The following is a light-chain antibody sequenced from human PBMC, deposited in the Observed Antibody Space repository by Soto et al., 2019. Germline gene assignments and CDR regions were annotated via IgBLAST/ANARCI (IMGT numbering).Light chain of an antibody. J-gene: IGLJ1*01. CDR3: SSFTTSCTPHYG. CDR1: SSDVGNYNY. V-gene: IGLV2-14*01. CDR2: SLS. Sequence: SALTNPPSVSGSPGQSITISCTGNSSDVGNYNYVSWYQQHPGKAPKVIIYSLSNRPSGDFYLFSGSKSGNTASLTISGLQAEDEGDYSCSSFTTSCTPHYGFGTGTKVTVL.